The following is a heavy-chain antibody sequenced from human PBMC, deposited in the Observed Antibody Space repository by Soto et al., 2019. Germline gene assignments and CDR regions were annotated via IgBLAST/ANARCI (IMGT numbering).Heavy chain of an antibody. J-gene: IGHJ4*02. Sequence: LRLSCAASGFTFSNYAMNWVRQAPGKGLEWVSGISGGSGDSTFYADSAKGRFTISRDNSKNTLHLQMNSLRTEDTAVYYCAKNQPSWATRAAFDYWGQGTLVTVSS. CDR2: ISGGSGDST. CDR3: AKNQPSWATRAAFDY. D-gene: IGHD2-2*01. CDR1: GFTFSNYA. V-gene: IGHV3-23*01.